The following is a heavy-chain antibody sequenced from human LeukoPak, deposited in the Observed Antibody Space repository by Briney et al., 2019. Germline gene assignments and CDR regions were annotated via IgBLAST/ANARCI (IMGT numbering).Heavy chain of an antibody. J-gene: IGHJ6*02. CDR1: GGSISSYY. CDR2: IYYSGST. Sequence: SETLSLTCTVSGGSISSYYWSWIRQPPGKGLEWIGYIYYSGSTNYNPSLKSRVTISVDTSKNQFSLKLSSVTAADTAVYYCASLTVRDIVVVPAAIGDVDVWGQGTTVTVSS. CDR3: ASLTVRDIVVVPAAIGDVDV. V-gene: IGHV4-59*01. D-gene: IGHD2-2*01.